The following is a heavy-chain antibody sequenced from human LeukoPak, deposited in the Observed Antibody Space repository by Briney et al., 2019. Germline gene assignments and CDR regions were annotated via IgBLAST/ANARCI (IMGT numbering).Heavy chain of an antibody. D-gene: IGHD3-10*01. CDR1: GVSISSYY. Sequence: SETLSLTCTVSGVSISSYYWSWIRQPPGKGLEWLGYIYYRGSTNYNHSLKSRVTISVDTSKHQFSLKLSSVTAADTAVYYCARGFTYYYGSGSYHAFDIWGQGTMVTVSS. CDR2: IYYRGST. J-gene: IGHJ3*02. V-gene: IGHV4-59*01. CDR3: ARGFTYYYGSGSYHAFDI.